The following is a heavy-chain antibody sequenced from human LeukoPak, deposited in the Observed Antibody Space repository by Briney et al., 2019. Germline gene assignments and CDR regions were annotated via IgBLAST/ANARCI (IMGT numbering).Heavy chain of an antibody. CDR3: ARDLPTYYYGSRGYYLGHFEH. CDR2: IYCGGSK. D-gene: IGHD3-22*01. CDR1: GFIVSTHY. J-gene: IGHJ4*02. Sequence: PGGSLRLSCAASGFIVSTHYMSWVRQAPGKGLEWVSVIYCGGSKYYADSTKVRLNSSRDNGKNKLYIQMNSLRAEDTAVYYSARDLPTYYYGSRGYYLGHFEHGARGPVVPVS. V-gene: IGHV3-66*02.